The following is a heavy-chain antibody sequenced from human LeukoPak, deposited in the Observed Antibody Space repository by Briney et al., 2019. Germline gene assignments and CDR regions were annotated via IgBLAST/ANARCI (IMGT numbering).Heavy chain of an antibody. CDR3: ARSLYAPYCSSTSCPRIWFDP. CDR2: IIPIFGTA. V-gene: IGHV1-69*05. CDR1: GGTFSSYA. J-gene: IGHJ5*02. D-gene: IGHD2-2*01. Sequence: GASVKVSCKASGGTFSSYAISWVRQAPGQGLEWMGGIIPIFGTANYAQKFQGRVTITTDESTSTAYMELSSLRSEDTAVYYCARSLYAPYCSSTSCPRIWFDPWGQGTLVTVSS.